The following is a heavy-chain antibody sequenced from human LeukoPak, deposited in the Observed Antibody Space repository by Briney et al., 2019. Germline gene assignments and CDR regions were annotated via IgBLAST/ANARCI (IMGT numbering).Heavy chain of an antibody. D-gene: IGHD6-19*01. V-gene: IGHV1-69*13. J-gene: IGHJ4*02. CDR2: IIPIFGTA. CDR3: ARDSHSSGWTGDY. CDR1: GGTFSSYA. Sequence: SVKVSCKATGGTFSSYAISWVRQAPGQGLEWMGGIIPIFGTANYAQKFQGRVTITADESTSTAYMELSSLRSEDTAVYYCARDSHSSGWTGDYWGQGTLVTVSS.